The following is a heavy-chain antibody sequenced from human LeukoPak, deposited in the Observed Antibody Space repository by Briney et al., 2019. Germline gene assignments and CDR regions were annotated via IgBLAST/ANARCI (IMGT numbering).Heavy chain of an antibody. CDR2: ISHRGRT. Sequence: PSETLSLTCAVYGGSLSDYYWSWIRQSPGKGLEWIGEISHRGRTYYNLSLKSRVTISIDTSKNQFSLKLSSVTAADTAVYYCARGNSGYDYLYYYYMDVWGKGTTVTVSS. J-gene: IGHJ6*03. CDR1: GGSLSDYY. CDR3: ARGNSGYDYLYYYYMDV. V-gene: IGHV4-34*01. D-gene: IGHD5-12*01.